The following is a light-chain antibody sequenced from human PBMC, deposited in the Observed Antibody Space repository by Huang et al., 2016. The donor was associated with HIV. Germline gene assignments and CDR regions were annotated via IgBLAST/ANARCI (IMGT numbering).Light chain of an antibody. CDR2: GGS. V-gene: IGKV3-15*01. CDR3: QQHTSWPYT. CDR1: ESISSN. Sequence: EIVMTQSPATLSVSPGERATLSCRASESISSNLVWYQHKPGQAPRLLIYGGSTRATGVPAKFSGSGSGTEFTLTISSLQSEDFAMYHCQQHTSWPYTFGQGTKLEIK. J-gene: IGKJ2*01.